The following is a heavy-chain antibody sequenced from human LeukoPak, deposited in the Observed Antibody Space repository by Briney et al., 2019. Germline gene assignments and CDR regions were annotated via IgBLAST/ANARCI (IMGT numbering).Heavy chain of an antibody. V-gene: IGHV3-23*01. CDR2: ISGGGDST. CDR1: GFTFSSYA. D-gene: IGHD4/OR15-4a*01. CDR3: GKLLGANTSILN. Sequence: GGSLRLSCAASGFTFSSYAMTWVRQAPGKGPEWVSAISGGGDSTNYAASVKGRFTMSRDNSENMLYLQMNSLRVEDTAVYYCGKLLGANTSILNWGQGPLVTVSS. J-gene: IGHJ4*02.